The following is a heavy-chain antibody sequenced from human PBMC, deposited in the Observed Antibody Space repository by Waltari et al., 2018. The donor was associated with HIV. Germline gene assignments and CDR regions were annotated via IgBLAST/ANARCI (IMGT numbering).Heavy chain of an antibody. J-gene: IGHJ4*02. CDR2: IIPIFGTA. Sequence: QVQLVQSGAEVKKPGSSVKVSCKASGVTFSSYAISWVRQAPGQGLEWLGGIIPIFGTANYAQKFQGRVTITADESTSTAYMELSSLRSEDTAVYYCARGHRSRLVEWVLGYGGQGTLVTVSS. CDR3: ARGHRSRLVEWVLGY. CDR1: GVTFSSYA. D-gene: IGHD6-6*01. V-gene: IGHV1-69*01.